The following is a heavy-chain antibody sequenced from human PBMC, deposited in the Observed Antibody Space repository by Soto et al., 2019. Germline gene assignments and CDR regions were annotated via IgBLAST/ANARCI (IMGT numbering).Heavy chain of an antibody. Sequence: PSETLSLTCTVSGGSISSYYWSWIRQPPGKGLEWIGYIYYSGSTNYNPSLKSRVTISVDTSKNQFSLKLSSVTAADTAVYYCAGYDFWSGYPHYYYMDVWGKGTTVTVSS. J-gene: IGHJ6*03. D-gene: IGHD3-3*01. V-gene: IGHV4-59*08. CDR2: IYYSGST. CDR3: AGYDFWSGYPHYYYMDV. CDR1: GGSISSYY.